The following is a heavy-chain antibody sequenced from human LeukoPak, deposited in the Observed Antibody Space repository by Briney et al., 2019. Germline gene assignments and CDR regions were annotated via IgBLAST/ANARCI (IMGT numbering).Heavy chain of an antibody. Sequence: PGGSLRLSCAASGLTVSSNYMTWVRQAPGNGLEWGSLMYSGGSASYADSVRGRFTISRDNSKNTLYLQLPSLRAEDTAVYYCARIETVADAFDIWGHGTLVTVSS. CDR2: MYSGGSA. CDR1: GLTVSSNY. J-gene: IGHJ3*02. D-gene: IGHD1-1*01. V-gene: IGHV3-66*01. CDR3: ARIETVADAFDI.